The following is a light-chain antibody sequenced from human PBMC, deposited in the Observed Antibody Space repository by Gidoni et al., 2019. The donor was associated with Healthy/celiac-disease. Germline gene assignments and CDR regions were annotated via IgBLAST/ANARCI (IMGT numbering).Light chain of an antibody. Sequence: DIQMTQSPSSLSASVGDRVTITCRASQSVSNYLNWYQQKPGKAPKLLIYTTSSLQSGVPSRFCGSGSGTDFTLTISSLQPEDFATYYCQQSYSTPYTFGQGTKLEIK. J-gene: IGKJ2*01. CDR3: QQSYSTPYT. CDR2: TTS. V-gene: IGKV1-39*01. CDR1: QSVSNY.